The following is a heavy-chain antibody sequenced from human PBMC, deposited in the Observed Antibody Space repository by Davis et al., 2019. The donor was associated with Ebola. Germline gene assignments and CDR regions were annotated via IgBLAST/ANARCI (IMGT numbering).Heavy chain of an antibody. D-gene: IGHD3-9*01. V-gene: IGHV3-23*01. CDR2: ISDSGGST. CDR1: GFTFSSYA. Sequence: PGGSLRLSCAASGFTFSSYAMSWVRQAPGKGLQWVSSISDSGGSTYYADSVKGRFTISRDNSKNTLYLQMNSLRAEDMAIYYCAKGNQAGYPTTFDYWGQGTLVTVSS. CDR3: AKGNQAGYPTTFDY. J-gene: IGHJ4*02.